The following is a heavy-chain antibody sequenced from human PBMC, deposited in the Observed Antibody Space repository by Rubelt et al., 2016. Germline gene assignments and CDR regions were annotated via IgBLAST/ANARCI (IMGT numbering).Heavy chain of an antibody. D-gene: IGHD6-13*01. V-gene: IGHV4-61*02. CDR3: ARDRGSSSWYGVDY. J-gene: IGHJ4*02. CDR1: GGSISSGGYY. CDR2: IYNSGST. Sequence: QVQLQESGPGLVKPSQTLSLTCSVSGGSISSGGYYWSWIRQPAGKGLEWIGRIYNSGSTNYNPSLKRRVTMSVDTSKNQLSLKLSSVTAADTAVYHCARDRGSSSWYGVDYWGQGTLVTVSS.